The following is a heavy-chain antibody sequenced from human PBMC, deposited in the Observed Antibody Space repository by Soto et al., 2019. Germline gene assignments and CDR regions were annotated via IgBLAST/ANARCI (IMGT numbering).Heavy chain of an antibody. J-gene: IGHJ6*02. CDR1: GGSISSGGYY. CDR3: ARGGRRSPGMDV. Sequence: QVQLQESGPGLVKPSQTLSLTCTVSGGSISSGGYYWSWIRQHPGKGLEWIGYIYYSGSTYYKPSLKMQITISVDTSMTQFSLKLSSVTAADTAVYYCARGGRRSPGMDVWGQGTTVTVSS. CDR2: IYYSGST. V-gene: IGHV4-31*01.